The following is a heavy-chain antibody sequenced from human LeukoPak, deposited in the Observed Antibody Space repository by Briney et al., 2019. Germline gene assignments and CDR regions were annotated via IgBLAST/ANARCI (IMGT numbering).Heavy chain of an antibody. D-gene: IGHD4-17*01. CDR3: ARMTTLTGY. V-gene: IGHV1-69*04. J-gene: IGHJ4*02. Sequence: ASVKVSCKASGGTFSSYAISWVRQAPGQGLEWMGRIIPILGIANYAQKFQGRVTITAGKSTSTAYMELSSLRSEDTAVYYCARMTTLTGYWGQGTLVTVSS. CDR1: GGTFSSYA. CDR2: IIPILGIA.